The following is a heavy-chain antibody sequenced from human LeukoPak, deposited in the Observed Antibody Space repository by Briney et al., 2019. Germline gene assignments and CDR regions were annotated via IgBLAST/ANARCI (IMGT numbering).Heavy chain of an antibody. J-gene: IGHJ4*02. Sequence: SETLSLTCTVSGGSISGYFWSWIRQPAGKGLEWIGRIHDNGDSNHNPSLKSRVTMALDTSGNQVSLKLTSVTAADTAVYYCARGPLNCSSTSCYVAHPDVDYWGQGTLVTVSS. V-gene: IGHV4-4*07. CDR1: GGSISGYF. D-gene: IGHD2-2*01. CDR2: IHDNGDS. CDR3: ARGPLNCSSTSCYVAHPDVDY.